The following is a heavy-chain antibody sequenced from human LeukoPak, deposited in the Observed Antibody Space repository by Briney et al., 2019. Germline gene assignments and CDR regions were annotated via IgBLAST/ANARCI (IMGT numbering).Heavy chain of an antibody. Sequence: PSETLSLTCTVSGGTISSNSYYWVGLPQPPGKGLEWIGSIYYSGSNYYNPSLKSRVTISVDTSKNHFSLKLSSVTAPETAVYSCAREGGYYYSSGYSPGVFDCWGQGTLVTVSS. J-gene: IGHJ4*02. CDR3: AREGGYYYSSGYSPGVFDC. CDR2: IYYSGSN. CDR1: GGTISSNSYY. V-gene: IGHV4-39*07. D-gene: IGHD3-22*01.